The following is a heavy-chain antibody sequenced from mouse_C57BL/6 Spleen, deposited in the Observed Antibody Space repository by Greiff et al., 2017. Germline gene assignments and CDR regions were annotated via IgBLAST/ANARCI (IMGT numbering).Heavy chain of an antibody. CDR2: IDPENGDT. J-gene: IGHJ4*01. CDR3: TTDDYDRGAMDY. V-gene: IGHV14-4*01. D-gene: IGHD2-4*01. CDR1: GFNIKDDY. Sequence: EVQLVESGAELVRPGASVKLSCTASGFNIKDDYMHWVKQRPEQGLEWIGWIDPENGDTEYASKFQGKATITADTSSNTAYLQLSSLTSEDTAVYYCTTDDYDRGAMDYWGQGTSVTVSS.